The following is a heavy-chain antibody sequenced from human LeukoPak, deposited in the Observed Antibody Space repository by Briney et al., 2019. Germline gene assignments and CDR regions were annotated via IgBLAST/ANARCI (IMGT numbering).Heavy chain of an antibody. D-gene: IGHD6-19*01. Sequence: GGSLRLSCAASGFTFDDYAMHWVRQAPGKGLEWVSLISGDGGSTYYADSVEGRFTISRDNSKNSLYLQMNSLRTEDTALYYCAKDGYSSGWYEPQDYRGQGTLVTVSS. CDR1: GFTFDDYA. CDR2: ISGDGGST. J-gene: IGHJ4*02. CDR3: AKDGYSSGWYEPQDY. V-gene: IGHV3-43*02.